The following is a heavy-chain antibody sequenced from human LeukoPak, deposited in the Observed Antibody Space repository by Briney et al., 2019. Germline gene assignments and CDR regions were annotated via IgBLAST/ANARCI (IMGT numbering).Heavy chain of an antibody. CDR1: GFTFSSYA. J-gene: IGHJ6*02. CDR2: MSYDGSNK. D-gene: IGHD2-8*01. CDR3: ARDLVPDGVHYYGLDV. Sequence: GGSLRLSCAVSGFTFSSYAMHWVRQAPGKGLEWVAVMSYDGSNKDYADSVKGRFTISRDNSKNTLYLQMNSLRAEDTAVYYCARDLVPDGVHYYGLDVWGQGTTVTVSS. V-gene: IGHV3-30-3*01.